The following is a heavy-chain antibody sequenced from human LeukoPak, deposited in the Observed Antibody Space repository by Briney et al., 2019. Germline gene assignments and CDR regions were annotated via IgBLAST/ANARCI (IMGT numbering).Heavy chain of an antibody. CDR3: AKDYYDSGGPSFDY. CDR2: ISGSGSST. CDR1: GFTFSRYA. V-gene: IGHV3-23*01. D-gene: IGHD3-22*01. Sequence: PGGSLRLSCAASGFTFSRYAMSWVRQAPGRGLEWVSVISGSGSSTYYADSVKGRFTISRDTSKNTLYLQMNSLRAEDTAIYYCAKDYYDSGGPSFDYWGQGTLVTVSS. J-gene: IGHJ4*02.